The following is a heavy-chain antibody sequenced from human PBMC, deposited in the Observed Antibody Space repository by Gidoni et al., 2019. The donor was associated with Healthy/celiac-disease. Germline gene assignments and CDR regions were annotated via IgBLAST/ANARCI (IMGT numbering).Heavy chain of an antibody. D-gene: IGHD6-19*01. CDR2: IYYSGST. CDR3: ARGGRVGGIAVAGTGDAFDI. V-gene: IGHV4-59*01. CDR1: GGSISSYY. Sequence: QVQLQESGPGLVKPSETLSLTCTVSGGSISSYYWSWIRQPPGKGLEWIGYIYYSGSTNYNPSLKSRVTISVDTSKNQFSLKLSSVTAADTAVYYCARGGRVGGIAVAGTGDAFDIWGQGTMVTVSS. J-gene: IGHJ3*02.